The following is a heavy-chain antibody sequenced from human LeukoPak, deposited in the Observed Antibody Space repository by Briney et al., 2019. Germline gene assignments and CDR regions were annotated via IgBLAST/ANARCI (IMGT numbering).Heavy chain of an antibody. CDR2: INHSGST. V-gene: IGHV4-34*01. CDR3: ARATRGDRDV. D-gene: IGHD3-10*01. Sequence: ETLSLTCAVYGGSFSGYYWSWIRQPPGKGLEWIGEINHSGSTNYNPSLKSRVTISVDTSKNQFSLKLSSVTAADTAVYYCARATRGDRDVWGQGTTVTVSS. J-gene: IGHJ6*02. CDR1: GGSFSGYY.